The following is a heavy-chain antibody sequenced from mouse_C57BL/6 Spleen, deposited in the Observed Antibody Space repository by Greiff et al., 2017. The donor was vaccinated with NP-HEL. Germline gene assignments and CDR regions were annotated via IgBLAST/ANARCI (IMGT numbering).Heavy chain of an antibody. CDR2: ISDGGSYT. CDR1: GFTFSSYA. V-gene: IGHV5-4*03. Sequence: EVKVEESGGGLVKPGGSLKLSCAASGFTFSSYAMSWVRQTPEKRLEWVATISDGGSYTYYPDNVKGRFTISRDNAKNNLYLQMSHLKSEDTAMYYCASGYGNYFDYWGQGTTLTVSS. J-gene: IGHJ2*01. D-gene: IGHD2-1*01. CDR3: ASGYGNYFDY.